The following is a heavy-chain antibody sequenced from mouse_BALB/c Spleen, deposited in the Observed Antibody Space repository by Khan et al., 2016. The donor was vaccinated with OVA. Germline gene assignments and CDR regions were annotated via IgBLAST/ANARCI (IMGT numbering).Heavy chain of an antibody. CDR2: IWGDGST. Sequence: QVQLKQSGPGLVAPSQSLSITCTVSGFSLTGYGVNWVRQPPGKGLEWLGMIWGDGSTEYNSALKSRLNLSKDNSKSQAFLKMNSLQTDNTARYYCARAYYGNYREAMDYWGQGTSVTVSS. CDR3: ARAYYGNYREAMDY. V-gene: IGHV2-6-7*01. D-gene: IGHD2-10*01. J-gene: IGHJ4*01. CDR1: GFSLTGYG.